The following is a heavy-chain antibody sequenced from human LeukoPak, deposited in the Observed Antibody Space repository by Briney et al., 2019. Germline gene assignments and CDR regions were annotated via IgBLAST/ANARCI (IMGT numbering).Heavy chain of an antibody. CDR3: ARQMTTQLRYYYMDV. J-gene: IGHJ6*03. CDR2: GNPNSGGT. V-gene: IGHV1-2*02. CDR1: GYTFTGYY. D-gene: IGHD5-24*01. Sequence: ASVKVSCKASGYTFTGYYMHWGRQPPGQGQELVGMGNPNSGGTNYAQKFRGRVTMTRDTSISTAYMELSRLRSDDTAVYYCARQMTTQLRYYYMDVWGKGTTVTVSS.